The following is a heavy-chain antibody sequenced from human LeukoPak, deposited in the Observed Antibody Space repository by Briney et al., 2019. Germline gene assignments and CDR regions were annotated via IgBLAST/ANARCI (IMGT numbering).Heavy chain of an antibody. J-gene: IGHJ6*03. V-gene: IGHV4-34*01. CDR1: GGSFSGYY. Sequence: SETLSLTCAVYGGSFSGYYWSWIRQPPGKGLEWIGEINHSGSTNYNLSLKSRVTISVDTSKNQFSLKLSSVTAADTAVYYCALTPRGRVHYYYYFMDVWGKGTTVTVSS. CDR3: ALTPRGRVHYYYYFMDV. D-gene: IGHD3-10*01. CDR2: INHSGST.